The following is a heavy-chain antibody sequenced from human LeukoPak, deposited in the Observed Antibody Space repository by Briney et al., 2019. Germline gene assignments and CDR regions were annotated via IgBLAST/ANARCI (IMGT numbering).Heavy chain of an antibody. V-gene: IGHV4-34*01. J-gene: IGHJ4*02. D-gene: IGHD3-10*01. Sequence: KPSETLSLTCAVYGGSFSGYYWSWIRQPPGKGLEWIGEINHSGSTNYNPSLKSRVTISVDTSKNQFSLKLSSVTAADTAVYYCAKDYYGSGSYYGLDYWGQGTLVTVSS. CDR1: GGSFSGYY. CDR3: AKDYYGSGSYYGLDY. CDR2: INHSGST.